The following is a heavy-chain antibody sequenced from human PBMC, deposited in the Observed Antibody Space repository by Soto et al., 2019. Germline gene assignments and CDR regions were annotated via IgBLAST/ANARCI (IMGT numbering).Heavy chain of an antibody. CDR1: GGTFSSYA. CDR3: ARDPPPPDY. V-gene: IGHV1-18*01. Sequence: ASVKVSFKASGGTFSSYAISWVRQAPGQGLEWMGWISAYNGNTNCAQKLQGRVTMTTDTSTSTAYMELRSLRSDDTAVYYCARDPPPPDYWGQGTLVTVSS. CDR2: ISAYNGNT. J-gene: IGHJ4*02.